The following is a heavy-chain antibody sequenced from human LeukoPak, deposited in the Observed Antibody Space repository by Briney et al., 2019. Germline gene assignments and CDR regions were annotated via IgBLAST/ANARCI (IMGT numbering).Heavy chain of an antibody. CDR1: GFTFDDYA. D-gene: IGHD2-2*02. Sequence: GGSLRLSCAASGFTFDDYAMHWVRQAPGKGLEWVSGISWNSGSIGYADSVKGRFTISRDNAKNSLYLQMNSLRAEDTALYYCAKSQLLYRTQFDYWGQGTLVTVSA. V-gene: IGHV3-9*01. J-gene: IGHJ4*02. CDR3: AKSQLLYRTQFDY. CDR2: ISWNSGSI.